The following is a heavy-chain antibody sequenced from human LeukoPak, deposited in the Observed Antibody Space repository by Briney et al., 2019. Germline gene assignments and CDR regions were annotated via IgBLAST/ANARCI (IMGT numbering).Heavy chain of an antibody. J-gene: IGHJ4*02. Sequence: PSETLSLTCAVSGGSISSSNWWSWVRQPPGKGLEWIGEIYHSGSTNYNPSLKSRVTISVDTSKNQFSLKLSSVTAADAAVYYCARETAMDHKSFDYWGQGTLVTVSS. V-gene: IGHV4-4*02. CDR1: GGSISSSNW. CDR2: IYHSGST. CDR3: ARETAMDHKSFDY. D-gene: IGHD5-18*01.